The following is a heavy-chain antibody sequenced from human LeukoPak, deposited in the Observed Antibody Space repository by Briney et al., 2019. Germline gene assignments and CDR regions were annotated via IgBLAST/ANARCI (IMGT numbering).Heavy chain of an antibody. V-gene: IGHV4-4*07. J-gene: IGHJ6*03. D-gene: IGHD3-10*02. CDR2: IYTSGST. CDR3: ARDMFEAYEYYYYYMDV. CDR1: GGSISSYY. Sequence: SETLSLTXTVSGGSISSYYWSWIRQPAGKGLEWIGRIYTSGSTNYNPSLKSRVTMSVDTSKNQFSLKLSSVTAADTAVYYCARDMFEAYEYYYYYMDVWGKGTTVTVSS.